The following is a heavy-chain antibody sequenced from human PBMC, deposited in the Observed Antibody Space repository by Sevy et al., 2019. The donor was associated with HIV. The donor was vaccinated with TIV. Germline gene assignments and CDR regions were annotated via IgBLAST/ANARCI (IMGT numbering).Heavy chain of an antibody. Sequence: SETLSLTCAVSGGSITSTDFSCSWIRQAPGRGLEWIGFIHHAGSTYYNPSFQSRVTISVDRPRNEFSLKLSSVTAADTAVYYGARGLSGGNLAFDIWGQGTMVTVSS. CDR2: IHHAGST. CDR3: ARGLSGGNLAFDI. CDR1: GGSITSTDFS. D-gene: IGHD2-15*01. J-gene: IGHJ3*02. V-gene: IGHV4-30-2*01.